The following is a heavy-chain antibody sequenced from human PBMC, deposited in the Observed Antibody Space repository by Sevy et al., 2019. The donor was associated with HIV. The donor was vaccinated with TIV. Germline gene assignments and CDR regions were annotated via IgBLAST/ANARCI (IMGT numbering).Heavy chain of an antibody. CDR1: GGSISYYY. Sequence: SETLSLTCSVSGGSISYYYWSWIRQPPGKGLEWIGYIYHTGSTNYNPSLKSRVTISIDPSKNHFSLKLTSLTAADTAIFFLAGGPPVLSASDSLNWFDPWGQGTLVTVSS. CDR3: AGGPPVLSASDSLNWFDP. D-gene: IGHD5-12*01. CDR2: IYHTGST. V-gene: IGHV4-59*01. J-gene: IGHJ5*02.